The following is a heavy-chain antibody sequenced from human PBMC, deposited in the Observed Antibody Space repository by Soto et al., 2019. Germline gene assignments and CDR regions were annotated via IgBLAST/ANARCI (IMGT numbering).Heavy chain of an antibody. D-gene: IGHD6-13*01. CDR2: IYYSGST. V-gene: IGHV4-59*01. CDR3: ARARGSWYHPYYYYYGMDV. Sequence: PSETLSLTCTVSGGSISSYYWSWIRQPPGKGLEWIGYIYYSGSTNYNPSLKSRVTISVDTSKNQFSLKLSSVTAADTAVYYCARARGSWYHPYYYYYGMDVWGQGTTVTVSS. J-gene: IGHJ6*02. CDR1: GGSISSYY.